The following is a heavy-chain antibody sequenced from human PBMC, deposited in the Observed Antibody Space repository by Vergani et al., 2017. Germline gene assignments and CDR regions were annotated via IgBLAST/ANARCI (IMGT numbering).Heavy chain of an antibody. D-gene: IGHD3-9*01. CDR1: GGSITSSSYY. CDR3: ARTESFILRYFHWAL. J-gene: IGHJ4*02. Sequence: QLHLQESGPGLVKPSETLSLTCTVSGGSITSSSYYWGWIRQPPGKGLEWIGNIYHSGGAYYNPSLKGRVTISVDTSKNLFYLEVTSVTAADTAIYFCARTESFILRYFHWALWGQGTLVTVSS. V-gene: IGHV4-39*01. CDR2: IYHSGGA.